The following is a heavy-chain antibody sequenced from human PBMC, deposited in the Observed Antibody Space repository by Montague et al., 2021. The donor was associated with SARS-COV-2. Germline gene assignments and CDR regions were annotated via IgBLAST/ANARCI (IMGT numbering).Heavy chain of an antibody. J-gene: IGHJ4*02. CDR1: GFIYDDYA. V-gene: IGHV3-9*01. D-gene: IGHD1-20*01. Sequence: SLRLSCAASGFIYDDYAMHWVRQAPGKGLEWVSGISWNSATRAYADSVKGRFTISRDNTKRSLYLQMNGLTTDDTALYYCVKDIGAGFITQVGFEDWGQGILVTGSS. CDR2: ISWNSATR. CDR3: VKDIGAGFITQVGFED.